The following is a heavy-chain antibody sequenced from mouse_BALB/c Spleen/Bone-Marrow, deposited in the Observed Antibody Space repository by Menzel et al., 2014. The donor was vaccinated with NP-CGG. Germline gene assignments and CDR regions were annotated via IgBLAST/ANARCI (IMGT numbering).Heavy chain of an antibody. D-gene: IGHD2-4*01. CDR3: ARDDYDDQYYFDY. V-gene: IGHV5-6-5*01. Sequence: LQQSGGGLVKPGGPLKLSCAASGFTFSSYAMSWVRQTPEKRLEWVASISSGGSTYYPDSVKGRFTISRDNARNILYLQMSSLRSEDTAMYYCARDDYDDQYYFDYWGQGTTLTVSS. J-gene: IGHJ2*01. CDR2: ISSGGST. CDR1: GFTFSSYA.